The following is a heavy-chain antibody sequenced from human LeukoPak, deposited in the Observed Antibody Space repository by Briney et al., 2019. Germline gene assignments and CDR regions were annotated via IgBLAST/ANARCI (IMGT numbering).Heavy chain of an antibody. D-gene: IGHD3-10*01. CDR1: GYTFTSYG. Sequence: ASVKVSCKASGYTFTSYGISWVRQAPGQGLEWMGWISAYNGNTNYAQKLQGRVTMTTDTSTSTAYMELRSLRSDDTAVYYCARAVGMVQGELIDYYYYMDVWAKGPRSPSP. V-gene: IGHV1-18*01. CDR2: ISAYNGNT. J-gene: IGHJ6*03. CDR3: ARAVGMVQGELIDYYYYMDV.